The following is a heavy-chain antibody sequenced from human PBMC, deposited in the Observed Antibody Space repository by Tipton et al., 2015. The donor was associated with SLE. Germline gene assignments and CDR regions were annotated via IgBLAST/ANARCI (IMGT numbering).Heavy chain of an antibody. CDR1: GFTFSSYW. D-gene: IGHD3-22*01. CDR2: IYPGDSHT. CDR3: ATSPYYYDRSGYYYLKWFDP. J-gene: IGHJ5*02. Sequence: QLVQSGAEVKKPGEPLKISCKGSGFTFSSYWIAWVRHMPGKGLELMGTIYPGDSHTRYSPSFQGQVTISADKSISTAYLQWSSLKAADTAVYYCATSPYYYDRSGYYYLKWFDPWGQGTLVTVSS. V-gene: IGHV5-51*03.